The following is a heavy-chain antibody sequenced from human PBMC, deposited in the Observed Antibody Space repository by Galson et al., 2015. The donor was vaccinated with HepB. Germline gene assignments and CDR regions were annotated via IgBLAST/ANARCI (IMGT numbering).Heavy chain of an antibody. CDR1: GFSFRDYA. D-gene: IGHD1-26*01. CDR3: AREKSGNFYTCGS. V-gene: IGHV3-11*01. Sequence: SLRLSCAVSGFSFRDYAMSWVRQTPGKGLEWVSDISTSGGVKYEENVKGRFTISRDDAGNSMHLQMRSLTVEEKAIYYYAREKSGNFYTCGSWGQGTLVTASS. CDR2: ISTSGGV. J-gene: IGHJ5*02.